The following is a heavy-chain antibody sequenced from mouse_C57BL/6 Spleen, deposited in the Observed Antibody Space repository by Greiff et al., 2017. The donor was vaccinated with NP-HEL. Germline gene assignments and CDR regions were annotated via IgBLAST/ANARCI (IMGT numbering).Heavy chain of an antibody. CDR1: GYTFTSYW. V-gene: IGHV1-64*01. CDR3: AGGGGRGDFDV. Sequence: QVQLQQPGAELVKPGASVKLSCKASGYTFTSYWMHWVKQRPGQGLEWIGMIHPNSGSTNYNEKFKSKATLTVDKSSSTAYMQLSSLTSEDSAVYDCAGGGGRGDFDVWGTGTTVTVSS. J-gene: IGHJ1*03. CDR2: IHPNSGST.